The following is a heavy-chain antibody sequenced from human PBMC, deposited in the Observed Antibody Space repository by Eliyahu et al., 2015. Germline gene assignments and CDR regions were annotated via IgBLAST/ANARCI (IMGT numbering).Heavy chain of an antibody. Sequence: EVQLVESGGGLIKPGXXLXIXCAXSGXPFSXAWMGWGPPGPGKGLEWVGRIKXKANGETRDYAAPVKGRFTISRDDSRDTVTLQMNSLKTEDTAVYYCTTHDYSNLNHWGQGTVVTVSS. CDR2: IKXKANGETR. J-gene: IGHJ4*02. D-gene: IGHD4-11*01. CDR1: GXPFSXAW. CDR3: TTHDYSNLNH. V-gene: IGHV3-15*01.